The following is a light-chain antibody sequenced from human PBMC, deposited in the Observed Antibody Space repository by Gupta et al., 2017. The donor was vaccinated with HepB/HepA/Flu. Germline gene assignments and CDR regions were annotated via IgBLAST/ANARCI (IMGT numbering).Light chain of an antibody. CDR3: ASWDFTLRGAV. V-gene: IGLV1-44*01. Sequence: QSVLTQPPSVSGTPGQKVAISCSGGSSNVGNHVVNWYQQVPGTSPKLLIYSNDQRPSGVPGRFSGSKPGTSASLAISGLQSEDEAVYYCASWDFTLRGAVIGGGTSLTVL. CDR2: SND. J-gene: IGLJ2*01. CDR1: SSNVGNHV.